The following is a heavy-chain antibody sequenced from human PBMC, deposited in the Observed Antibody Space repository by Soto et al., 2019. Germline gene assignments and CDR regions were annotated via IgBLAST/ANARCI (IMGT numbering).Heavy chain of an antibody. V-gene: IGHV1-58*01. CDR2: IVVGSGNT. CDR1: GFTFTSSA. CDR3: AAADYDFWSGSGYYGMDV. Sequence: SVKVSCKASGFTFTSSAVQWVRQARGQRLEWIGWIVVGSGNTNYAQKFQERVTITRDMSTSTAYMELSSLRSEDTAVYYCAAADYDFWSGSGYYGMDVWGQGTTVTVSS. D-gene: IGHD3-3*01. J-gene: IGHJ6*02.